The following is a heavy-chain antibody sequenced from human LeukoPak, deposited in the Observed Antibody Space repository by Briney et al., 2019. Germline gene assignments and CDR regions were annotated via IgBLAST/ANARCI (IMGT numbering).Heavy chain of an antibody. J-gene: IGHJ4*02. Sequence: ASVKVSCKASGYTFTGYYMHWVRQAPGQGLEWMGWINPNSGGTNYAQKFQGRVTMTRDTSISTAYMELGRLRSDDTAVYYCAREVVPYDLWSGYTYYFDYWGQGTLVTVSS. CDR2: INPNSGGT. V-gene: IGHV1-2*02. D-gene: IGHD3-3*01. CDR1: GYTFTGYY. CDR3: AREVVPYDLWSGYTYYFDY.